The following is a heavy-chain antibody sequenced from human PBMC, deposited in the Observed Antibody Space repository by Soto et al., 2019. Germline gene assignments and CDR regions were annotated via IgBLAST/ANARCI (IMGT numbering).Heavy chain of an antibody. CDR2: IYHSGST. J-gene: IGHJ3*02. CDR3: ARDRLYYDSSTLGAFDI. V-gene: IGHV4-38-2*02. Sequence: SETLSLTCAVSGYSISSGYYWGWIRQPPGKGLEWIGSIYHSGSTYYNPSLKSRVTISVDTSKNQFSLKLSSVTAADTAVYYCARDRLYYDSSTLGAFDIWGQGTMVTASS. D-gene: IGHD3-22*01. CDR1: GYSISSGYY.